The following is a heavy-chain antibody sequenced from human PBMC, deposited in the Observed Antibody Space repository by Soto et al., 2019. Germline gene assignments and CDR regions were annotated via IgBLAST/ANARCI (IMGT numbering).Heavy chain of an antibody. CDR2: ISSSSNYV. Sequence: EVQLVESGGGPVKPGGSLRLSCVGSGFIFRNHGMNWVRQAPGKGLEWVSSISSSSNYVHYVDSVKGRFTISRDNDENSLFLQMNSLRAEDTAVYFCARVGRLYDPLDYWGQGTLVTVSS. J-gene: IGHJ4*02. CDR1: GFIFRNHG. D-gene: IGHD2-2*02. V-gene: IGHV3-21*02. CDR3: ARVGRLYDPLDY.